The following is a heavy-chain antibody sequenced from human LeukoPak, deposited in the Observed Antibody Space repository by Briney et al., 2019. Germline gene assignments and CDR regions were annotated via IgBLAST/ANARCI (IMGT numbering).Heavy chain of an antibody. CDR2: INPTGGTT. D-gene: IGHD6-13*01. Sequence: ASVKVSCKASGYTFTTYYVHWVRQAPGQGLEWMGIINPTGGTTTYAQKFQGRVTITRDTSTSRVLMVVNSLVSEARAVYYCPLYSSTWYWGQGTLVTVSS. CDR3: PLYSSTWY. CDR1: GYTFTTYY. V-gene: IGHV1-46*01. J-gene: IGHJ4*02.